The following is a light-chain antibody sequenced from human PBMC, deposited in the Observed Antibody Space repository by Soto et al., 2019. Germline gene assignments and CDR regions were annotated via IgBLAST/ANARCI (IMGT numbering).Light chain of an antibody. J-gene: IGKJ1*01. CDR3: QKYNSAPRT. CDR2: DAS. Sequence: DIQMTQSPSSLSASVGDRVTITCRASQGISTYLAWYQQKPGKVPKLLIYDASTLQPGVPSRFSGSGSGTDFTLTISSLQPEDVATYYCQKYNSAPRTFGQGTKVEIK. V-gene: IGKV1-27*01. CDR1: QGISTY.